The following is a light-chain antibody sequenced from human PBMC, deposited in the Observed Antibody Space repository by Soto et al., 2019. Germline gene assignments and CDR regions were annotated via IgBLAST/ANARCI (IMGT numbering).Light chain of an antibody. CDR2: DAS. CDR3: QQYNSYSPYT. Sequence: DVQMTQSPSTLSASVGDRVTITCRASQRISYWLAWYQQKPGQAPKLLIYDASSLESGVPSRFSGSGSGTEFTLTISSLQPDDFATYYCQQYNSYSPYTFGQGTKVEIK. J-gene: IGKJ2*01. CDR1: QRISYW. V-gene: IGKV1-5*01.